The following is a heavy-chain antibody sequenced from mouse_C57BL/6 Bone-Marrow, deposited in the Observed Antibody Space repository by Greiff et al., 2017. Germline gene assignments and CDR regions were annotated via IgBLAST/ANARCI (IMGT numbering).Heavy chain of an antibody. CDR1: GFTFSDFY. Sequence: EVKVVESGGGLVQSGRSLRLSCATSGFTFSDFYMEWVRQAPGKGLEWIAASRNKANDYTTEYSASVKGRFIVSRDTSQSILYLQMNALRAEDTAIYYCARDGHTAMDYWGQGTSVTVSS. CDR3: ARDGHTAMDY. J-gene: IGHJ4*01. CDR2: SRNKANDYTT. V-gene: IGHV7-1*01.